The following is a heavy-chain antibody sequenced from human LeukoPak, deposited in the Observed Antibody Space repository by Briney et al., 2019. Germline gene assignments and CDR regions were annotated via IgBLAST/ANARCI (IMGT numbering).Heavy chain of an antibody. Sequence: GGSLRLSCAASGFTFSGSAMHWVRQASGKGLEWVGRIRSEPNSYATAYAASVRGRFTISRDDSKNTAYLQMNSLKTEDTAVYYCARARERVYDTGWFDYWGQGTLVTVSS. CDR1: GFTFSGSA. V-gene: IGHV3-73*01. D-gene: IGHD3-9*01. J-gene: IGHJ4*02. CDR3: ARARERVYDTGWFDY. CDR2: IRSEPNSYAT.